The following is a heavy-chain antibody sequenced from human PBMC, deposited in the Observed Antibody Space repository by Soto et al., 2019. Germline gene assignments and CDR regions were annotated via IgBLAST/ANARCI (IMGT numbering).Heavy chain of an antibody. V-gene: IGHV4-30-4*08. J-gene: IGHJ5*02. CDR1: GGSISIVAYY. CDR3: AVDTTIEGPNWLDP. Sequence: SETLSLTCTVSGGSISIVAYYWSCIRQLPGKGLEWIGYVYHTGNADYNPSLKSRISMSVDTSKNQFSMDLKDVTAADTAVYYCAVDTTIEGPNWLDPWGQGTLVTVSS. CDR2: VYHTGNA. D-gene: IGHD5-18*01.